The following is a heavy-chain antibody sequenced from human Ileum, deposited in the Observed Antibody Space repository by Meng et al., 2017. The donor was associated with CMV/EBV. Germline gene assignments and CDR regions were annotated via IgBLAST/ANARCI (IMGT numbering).Heavy chain of an antibody. CDR2: IIPILGIA. CDR1: FSSYA. Sequence: FSSYAISWVRQAPGQGLEWMGGIIPILGIANYAQKFQGRVTITADKSTSTDYMELSSLRSEDTAVYYCARRYCSGGSCYSEGNWWFDPWGQGTLVTVSS. CDR3: ARRYCSGGSCYSEGNWWFDP. V-gene: IGHV1-69*10. J-gene: IGHJ5*02. D-gene: IGHD2-15*01.